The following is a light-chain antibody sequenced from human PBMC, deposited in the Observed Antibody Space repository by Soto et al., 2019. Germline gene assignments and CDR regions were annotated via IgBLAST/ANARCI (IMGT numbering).Light chain of an antibody. Sequence: QSVLTHPPSASGTPGQRVTISCSGSSSNIGGNAVNWYQQLPGTPPKLLIYSNNQRPSGVPDRFSGSKSGTSASLAISGLQSEDEADYYCAAWDDRLNGYVFGTGTKVTVL. J-gene: IGLJ1*01. CDR2: SNN. V-gene: IGLV1-44*01. CDR3: AAWDDRLNGYV. CDR1: SSNIGGNA.